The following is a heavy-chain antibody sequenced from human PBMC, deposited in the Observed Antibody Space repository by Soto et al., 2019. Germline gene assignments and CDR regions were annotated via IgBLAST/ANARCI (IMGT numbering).Heavy chain of an antibody. CDR2: INPNSGGT. J-gene: IGHJ6*02. CDR1: GYTFTGYY. Sequence: ASGKVSCKASGYTFTGYYMHCVRQAPGQVLEWMGWINPNSGGTNYAQKFQGRVTMTRDTSISTAYMELSRLRSDDTAVYYCARDRKATEYYDFWSGPADYGMDVWGQGTTVTVSS. CDR3: ARDRKATEYYDFWSGPADYGMDV. V-gene: IGHV1-2*02. D-gene: IGHD3-3*01.